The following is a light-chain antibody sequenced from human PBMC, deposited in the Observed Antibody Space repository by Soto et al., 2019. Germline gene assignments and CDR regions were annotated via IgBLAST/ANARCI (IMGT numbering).Light chain of an antibody. CDR1: QSITIR. Sequence: DIQMTQSPSTLSASVGDRVTITCRASQSITIRLAWFQQKPGKAPSLLIYKASTLQSGVPSRFSGRGSGTYFTLTISSLQPGDFATYYCQQYESQWTFGQGTKVEIK. J-gene: IGKJ1*01. CDR2: KAS. V-gene: IGKV1-5*03. CDR3: QQYESQWT.